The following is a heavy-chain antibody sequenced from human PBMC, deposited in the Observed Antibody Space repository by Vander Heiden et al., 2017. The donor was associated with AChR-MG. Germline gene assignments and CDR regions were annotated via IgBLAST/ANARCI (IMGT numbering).Heavy chain of an antibody. CDR3: ARPYCSGGSCYTRLFHK. D-gene: IGHD2-15*01. CDR2: INYGGTA. V-gene: IGHV4-39*01. CDR1: GDSTRSTTFY. J-gene: IGHJ4*02. Sequence: QLQLQESGPGLVKPSEPLSLTCTVSGDSTRSTTFYWGWVRQSPGRGLEWIGSINYGGTAYYTPSLKSRVTIAVDTAKNQFSLKMSSVTAADTAVYYCARPYCSGGSCYTRLFHKWGQGTLVTVSS.